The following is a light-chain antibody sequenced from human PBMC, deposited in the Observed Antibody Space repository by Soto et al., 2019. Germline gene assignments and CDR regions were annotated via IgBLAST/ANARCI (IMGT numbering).Light chain of an antibody. CDR2: RDS. V-gene: IGLV3-9*01. Sequence: SYELTQPLSVSVALGQTARITCGGNNIGSKNVHWYQQKPGQAPVLVIYRDSNRPSGIPERFSGSNSGNTATLTSSRAQAGDEADYYCQVWDSRTGGLGTGTKVTVL. CDR3: QVWDSRTGG. J-gene: IGLJ1*01. CDR1: NIGSKN.